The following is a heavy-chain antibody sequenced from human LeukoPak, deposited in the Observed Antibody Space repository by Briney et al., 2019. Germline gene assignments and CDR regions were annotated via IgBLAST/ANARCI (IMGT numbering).Heavy chain of an antibody. CDR2: ISYDGSNK. CDR3: ARADGRSGELGTSFDY. D-gene: IGHD3-10*01. CDR1: GFTFSSYA. Sequence: PGGSLRLSCAASGFTFSSYAMHWVRQAPGKGLEWVAVISYDGSNKYYADSVKGRFTISRDNSKNTLYLQMNSLRAEDTAVYYCARADGRSGELGTSFDYWGQGTLVTVSS. J-gene: IGHJ4*02. V-gene: IGHV3-30*04.